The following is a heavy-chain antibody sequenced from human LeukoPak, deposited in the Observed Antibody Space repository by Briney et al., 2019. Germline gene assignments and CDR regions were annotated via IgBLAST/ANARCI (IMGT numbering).Heavy chain of an antibody. CDR3: AKDMYSYGFFDY. CDR2: ISYDGSNK. D-gene: IGHD5-18*01. V-gene: IGHV3-30-3*01. CDR1: GFVFGDYS. Sequence: GGSLRLSCAASGFVFGDYSMHWVRQAPGKGLEWVALISYDGSNKYYANSVKGRFTISRDNSKNTLYLEMNSLRAEDTAVYYCAKDMYSYGFFDYWGQGTLVTVSS. J-gene: IGHJ4*02.